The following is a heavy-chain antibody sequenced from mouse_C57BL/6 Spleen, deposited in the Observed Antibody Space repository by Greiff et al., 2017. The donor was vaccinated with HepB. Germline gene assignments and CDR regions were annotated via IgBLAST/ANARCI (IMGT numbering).Heavy chain of an antibody. Sequence: VQLQQSGPELVKPGASVKISCKASGYTFTDYYINWVKQRPGQGLEWIGWIFPGSGSTYYNEKFKGKATLTVDKSSSTAYMVLSSLTSEDAAVYFCARSDGYDGGLFAYWGQGTLVTVSA. CDR3: ARSDGYDGGLFAY. J-gene: IGHJ3*01. D-gene: IGHD2-2*01. V-gene: IGHV1-75*01. CDR2: IFPGSGST. CDR1: GYTFTDYY.